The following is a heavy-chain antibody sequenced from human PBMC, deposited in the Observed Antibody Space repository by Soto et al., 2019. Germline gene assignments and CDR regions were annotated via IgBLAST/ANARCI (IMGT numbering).Heavy chain of an antibody. CDR3: ARDIRYCSSTSCYGWFDP. CDR2: IIPIFGTA. CDR1: GGTFSSYA. J-gene: IGHJ5*02. Sequence: QVQLVQSGAEVKKPGSSVKVSCKASGGTFSSYAISWVRQAPGQGLEWMGGIIPIFGTANYAQKFQGRVTITADESTSTAYMELSSLRSDDTAVYYCARDIRYCSSTSCYGWFDPWGQGTLVTVSS. V-gene: IGHV1-69*01. D-gene: IGHD2-2*01.